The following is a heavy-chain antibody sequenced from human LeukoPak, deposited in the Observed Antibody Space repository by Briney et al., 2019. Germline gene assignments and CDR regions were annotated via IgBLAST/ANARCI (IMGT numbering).Heavy chain of an antibody. Sequence: GGSLRLSCAASGFTFSSHWMHWVRQAPGKGLVWVSRINSDGSSISYADSVKGRFTISRDNSKNTLYLQMNSLRAEDTAVYYCAKDPKRVAGYSGYDLGGGVDYWGQGTLVTVSS. CDR1: GFTFSSHW. D-gene: IGHD5-12*01. CDR2: INSDGSSI. CDR3: AKDPKRVAGYSGYDLGGGVDY. J-gene: IGHJ4*02. V-gene: IGHV3-74*01.